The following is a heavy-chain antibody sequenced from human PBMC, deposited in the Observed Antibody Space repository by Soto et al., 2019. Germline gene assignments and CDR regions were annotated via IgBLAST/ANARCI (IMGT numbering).Heavy chain of an antibody. Sequence: GASVKVSCKASGCTFTSYGISWVRQAPGQGLEWMGCISAYNGNTNYAQNLQGRVTMTTDTSTSTAYMERRSLRSDDTAVYYCASDPITIVGVVTPCDYGGKGTLVTVSS. CDR1: GCTFTSYG. D-gene: IGHD3-3*01. J-gene: IGHJ4*02. CDR3: ASDPITIVGVVTPCDY. V-gene: IGHV1-18*01. CDR2: ISAYNGNT.